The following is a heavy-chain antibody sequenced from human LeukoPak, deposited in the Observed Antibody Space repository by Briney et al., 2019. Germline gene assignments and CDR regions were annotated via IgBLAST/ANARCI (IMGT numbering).Heavy chain of an antibody. CDR1: GFTFSSYA. D-gene: IGHD2-2*01. J-gene: IGHJ6*02. CDR2: ISYDGSNK. Sequence: GGSLRLSCAASGFTFSSYAMHWVRQAPGKGLEWVAVISYDGSNKYYADYVKGRFTISRDNSKNTLYLQMNSLRAEDTAVYYCARDLGSNYYYYGMDVWGQGTTVTVSS. V-gene: IGHV3-30*04. CDR3: ARDLGSNYYYYGMDV.